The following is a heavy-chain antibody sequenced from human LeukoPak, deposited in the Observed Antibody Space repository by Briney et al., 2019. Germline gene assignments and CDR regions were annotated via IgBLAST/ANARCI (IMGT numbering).Heavy chain of an antibody. D-gene: IGHD6-19*01. J-gene: IGHJ4*02. V-gene: IGHV4-59*01. CDR2: IYYSGGT. CDR3: ARGLTAVASDY. CDR1: GXSISSYY. Sequence: SETLSLTCTVSGXSISSYYWSWIRQPPGKGLEWIGYIYYSGGTNYNPSLKSRVTISVDTSKNQFSLKLSSVTAADTAVYYCARGLTAVASDYWGQGTLVTVSS.